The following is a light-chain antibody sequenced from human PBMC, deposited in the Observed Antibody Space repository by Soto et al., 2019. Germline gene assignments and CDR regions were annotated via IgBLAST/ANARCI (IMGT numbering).Light chain of an antibody. CDR1: QNINYW. Sequence: DIQMTQSPSTLSASVGDRVTITCRASQNINYWLAWYQQKPGKAPKVLIYDASSLESGVPSRFGGSGSGTEFPLTISSLEPDDFATYYCHQYKSYMLSFGQGTKLEIK. V-gene: IGKV1-5*01. CDR2: DAS. J-gene: IGKJ2*03. CDR3: HQYKSYMLS.